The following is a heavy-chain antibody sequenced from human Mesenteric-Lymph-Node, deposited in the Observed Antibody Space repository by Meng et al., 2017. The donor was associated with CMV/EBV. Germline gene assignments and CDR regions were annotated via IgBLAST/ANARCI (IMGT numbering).Heavy chain of an antibody. D-gene: IGHD3-3*01. CDR3: ARRVHCFDY. Sequence: GGSLRLSCAASGFTFDDYAMHWVRQAPGKGLEWVSGISWNSGSIGYADSVKGRFTISRDNSKSTVYLQMNDLRAEDTAVYYCARRVHCFDYWGQGTLVTVSS. J-gene: IGHJ4*02. CDR1: GFTFDDYA. V-gene: IGHV3-9*01. CDR2: ISWNSGSI.